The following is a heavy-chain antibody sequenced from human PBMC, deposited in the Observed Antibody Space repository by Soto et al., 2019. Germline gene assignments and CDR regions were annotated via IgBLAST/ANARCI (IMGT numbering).Heavy chain of an antibody. J-gene: IGHJ5*02. CDR2: ISDSGIT. Sequence: LSITCTGSGCSINSGYYYCSWIRPSPEKGLEFFGYISDSGITDYNPSLRIGVTKFVDTYKNQFSLKLSSVTAADTAMYYCARVPSSSWSTTNWYYPGGQGPQVTVSS. CDR3: ARVPSSSWSTTNWYYP. V-gene: IGHV4-30-4*01. CDR1: GCSINSGYYY. D-gene: IGHD6-13*01.